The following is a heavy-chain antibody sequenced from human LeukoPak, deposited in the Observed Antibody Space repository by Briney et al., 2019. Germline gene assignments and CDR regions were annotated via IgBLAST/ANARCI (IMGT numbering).Heavy chain of an antibody. J-gene: IGHJ4*02. CDR3: AKDRSRGTTVPGY. Sequence: GGSLRLPCAASGFTFSSYSMNWVRQAPGRGLEWVSSISSSISYIYYADSVKGRFTISRDNAKNSLYLQMNSLRAEDTAVYYCAKDRSRGTTVPGYWGQGTLVTVSS. CDR2: ISSSISYI. CDR1: GFTFSSYS. V-gene: IGHV3-21*01. D-gene: IGHD4-17*01.